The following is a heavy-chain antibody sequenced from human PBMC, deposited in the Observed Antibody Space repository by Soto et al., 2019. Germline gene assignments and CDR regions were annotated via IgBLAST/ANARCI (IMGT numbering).Heavy chain of an antibody. CDR3: AREVGYGDFSAALLD. CDR2: IITPFGTA. CDR1: GGTFSSHS. Sequence: VQLMQSGAEVKQPGSSVKVSCKASGGTFSSHSINWVRQAPGQGLEWMGGIITPFGTANYAQNCQGKVTITADQSTSTAYMELNSLRSDDTAVYYCAREVGYGDFSAALLDWGQGTLVTVSS. V-gene: IGHV1-69*01. J-gene: IGHJ4*02. D-gene: IGHD4-17*01.